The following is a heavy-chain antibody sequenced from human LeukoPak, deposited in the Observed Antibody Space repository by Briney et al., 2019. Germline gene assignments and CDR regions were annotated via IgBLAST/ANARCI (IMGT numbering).Heavy chain of an antibody. Sequence: SVKVSCKASGGTFSSYAISWVRQATGQGLEWMGRIIPIFGTANYAQKFQGRVTITTDESTSTAYMELSSLRSEDTAVYYCAIAHGSGSYYILFDYWGQGTLVTVSS. CDR1: GGTFSSYA. V-gene: IGHV1-69*05. CDR3: AIAHGSGSYYILFDY. J-gene: IGHJ4*02. D-gene: IGHD3-10*01. CDR2: IIPIFGTA.